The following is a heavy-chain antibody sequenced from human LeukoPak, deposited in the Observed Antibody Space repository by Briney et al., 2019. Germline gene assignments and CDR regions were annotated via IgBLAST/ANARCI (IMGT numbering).Heavy chain of an antibody. CDR2: ISYDGSNK. CDR3: AILKADHGDYLVIDYYYGMDV. CDR1: GFTFSSYG. Sequence: GGSLRLSCAASGFTFSSYGMHWVRQAPGKGLEWVALISYDGSNKYYADSVKGRFTISRDNSKNTLYLQMNSLRAEDTAVYYCAILKADHGDYLVIDYYYGMDVWGQGTTVTVSS. J-gene: IGHJ6*02. D-gene: IGHD4-17*01. V-gene: IGHV3-30*03.